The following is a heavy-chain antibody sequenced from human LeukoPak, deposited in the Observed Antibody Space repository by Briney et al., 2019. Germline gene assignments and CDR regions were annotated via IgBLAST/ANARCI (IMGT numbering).Heavy chain of an antibody. CDR2: IIPIFGTA. J-gene: IGHJ4*02. V-gene: IGHV1-69*13. CDR3: ARESPPGRGDFWSGYFDY. Sequence: ASVKVSCKASGGTFSSYAISWVRQAPGQGLEWMGGIIPIFGTANYAQKFQGRVTITADESTSTAYMELSSLRAEDTAVYYCARESPPGRGDFWSGYFDYWGLGTLVTVSS. D-gene: IGHD3-3*01. CDR1: GGTFSSYA.